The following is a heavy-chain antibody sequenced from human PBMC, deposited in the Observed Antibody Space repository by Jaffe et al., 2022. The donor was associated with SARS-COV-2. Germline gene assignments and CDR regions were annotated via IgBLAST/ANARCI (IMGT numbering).Heavy chain of an antibody. Sequence: QVQLQESGPGLVKPSETLSLTCTVSGGSISSYYWSWIRQPPGKGLEWIGYIYYSGSTNYNPSLKSRVTISVDTSKNQFSLKLSSVTAADTAVYYCARVSGCGGDCYSTGGGEYYYYGMDVWGQGTTVTVSS. CDR2: IYYSGST. D-gene: IGHD2-21*02. CDR1: GGSISSYY. CDR3: ARVSGCGGDCYSTGGGEYYYYGMDV. V-gene: IGHV4-59*01. J-gene: IGHJ6*02.